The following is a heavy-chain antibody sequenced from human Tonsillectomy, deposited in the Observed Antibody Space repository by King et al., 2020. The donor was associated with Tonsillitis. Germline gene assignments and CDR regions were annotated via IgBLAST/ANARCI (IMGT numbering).Heavy chain of an antibody. D-gene: IGHD6-25*01. CDR1: GGSINSSSYY. CDR2: FYSSGSH. V-gene: IGHV4-39*07. J-gene: IGHJ3*02. CDR3: ARCPPLAAADAFYI. Sequence: LQLQESGPGLVKPSETLSLICTVSGGSINSSSYYWGWIRQPPGKGLEWIGSFYSSGSHYYNPALWRRVTISLDTSKNQFSLKLSSVTAAHTSVYYCARCPPLAAADAFYIGGKGTIVTISS.